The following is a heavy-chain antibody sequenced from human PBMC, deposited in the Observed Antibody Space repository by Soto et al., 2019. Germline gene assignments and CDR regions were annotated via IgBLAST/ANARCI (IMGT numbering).Heavy chain of an antibody. CDR1: GGSISSSSYY. J-gene: IGHJ3*02. D-gene: IGHD3-16*01. V-gene: IGHV4-39*01. CDR2: IYYSGST. CDR3: ARTYVRSAFDI. Sequence: QLQLQESGPGLVKPSETLSLTCTVSGGSISSSSYYWGWIRQPPGKGLECIGSIYYSGSTYYNPSLKSRVTISVDTSKNQFSLKLSSVTAADTAVYYCARTYVRSAFDIWGQGTMVTVSS.